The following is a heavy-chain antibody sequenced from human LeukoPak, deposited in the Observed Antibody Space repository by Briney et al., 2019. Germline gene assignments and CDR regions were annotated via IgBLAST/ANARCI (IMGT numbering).Heavy chain of an antibody. CDR1: GYTSTTYD. Sequence: ASVKVSCKASGYTSTTYDLNWVRQATGQGLEWMGWMNPNSGNTGYAQKFQGSVTMTRNISITTAYMELSNLTSEDTAVYYCARRIRGAPTDYWGQGTLVTVSS. J-gene: IGHJ4*02. CDR3: ARRIRGAPTDY. V-gene: IGHV1-8*01. CDR2: MNPNSGNT. D-gene: IGHD3-10*01.